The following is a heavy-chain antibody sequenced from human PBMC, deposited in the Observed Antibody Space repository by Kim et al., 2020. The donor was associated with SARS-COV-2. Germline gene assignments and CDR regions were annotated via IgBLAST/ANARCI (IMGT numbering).Heavy chain of an antibody. CDR1: GFTFSSYA. CDR2: ISYDGSNK. D-gene: IGHD4-4*01. Sequence: GGSLRLSCAASGFTFSSYAMHWVRQAPGKGLEWVAVISYDGSNKYYADSVKGRFTISRDNSKNTLYLQMNSLRAEDTAVYYCAALQVRDRPYAFDIWGQGTMVTVSS. V-gene: IGHV3-30*04. J-gene: IGHJ3*02. CDR3: AALQVRDRPYAFDI.